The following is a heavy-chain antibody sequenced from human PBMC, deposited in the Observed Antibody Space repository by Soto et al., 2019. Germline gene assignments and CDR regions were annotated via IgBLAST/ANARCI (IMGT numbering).Heavy chain of an antibody. D-gene: IGHD2-21*02. J-gene: IGHJ4*02. Sequence: VQLVESGGGLVKPGSSLRLSCAASGFTFTNAWMNWVRQSPGKGLEWVGRIKKISEGGTTNYSTPVKGRFTISRDDSRKKGYLEMNSLKIEDTAVYYCTTEFFGVVTSVTHDNYWGQGTLVTVSS. CDR1: GFTFTNAW. V-gene: IGHV3-15*01. CDR3: TTEFFGVVTSVTHDNY. CDR2: IKKISEGGTT.